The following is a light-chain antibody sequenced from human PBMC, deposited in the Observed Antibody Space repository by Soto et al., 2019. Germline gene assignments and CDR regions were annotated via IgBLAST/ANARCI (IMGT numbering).Light chain of an antibody. J-gene: IGKJ1*01. Sequence: LTQSPGTLSSSPGESATLSCRASQSVSSSYLAWYQQKPGQAPRLLIYGASSRATGIPDRFSGSGSGTDFTLTISRLEPEDFAVYYCQQYGSPWTFGQGTKVDIK. CDR3: QQYGSPWT. CDR2: GAS. V-gene: IGKV3-20*01. CDR1: QSVSSSY.